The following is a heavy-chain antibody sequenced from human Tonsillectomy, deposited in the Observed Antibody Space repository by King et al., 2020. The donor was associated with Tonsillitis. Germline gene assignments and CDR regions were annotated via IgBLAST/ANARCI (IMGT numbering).Heavy chain of an antibody. V-gene: IGHV1-45*02. CDR3: ASHYYDSDNDSFDI. CDR1: GYTFTYGY. Sequence: QLVQSGAEVKKTGSSVKVSCKASGYTFTYGYLHWVRQAPGQGLEWMGWITPFNGKTNYAQNFKDRVTITRDRSMRTAYMELSSLRSEDTTMYYCASHYYDSDNDSFDIWGQGTMVTVSS. J-gene: IGHJ3*02. D-gene: IGHD3-22*01. CDR2: ITPFNGKT.